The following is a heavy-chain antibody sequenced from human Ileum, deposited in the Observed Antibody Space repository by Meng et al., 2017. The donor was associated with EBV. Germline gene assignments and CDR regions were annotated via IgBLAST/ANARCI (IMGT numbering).Heavy chain of an antibody. Sequence: QVQLQESGPGLVEPSDTLSLTCAVSGYSISSTNWWGGIRQTPGKGLEWIGYIYYSGSTSYNPSLKSRVTMSVDTSKNQFSLNLNSVTAVDTAVYYCARNVPGTSAYYDWGQGTLVTVSS. CDR1: GYSISSTNW. J-gene: IGHJ4*02. D-gene: IGHD3-22*01. V-gene: IGHV4-28*01. CDR2: IYYSGST. CDR3: ARNVPGTSAYYD.